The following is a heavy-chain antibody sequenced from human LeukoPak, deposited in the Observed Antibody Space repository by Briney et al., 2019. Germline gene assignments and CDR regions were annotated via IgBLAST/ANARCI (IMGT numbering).Heavy chain of an antibody. J-gene: IGHJ4*02. V-gene: IGHV3-7*01. Sequence: GGSLRLSCAASGFTFSSYWMSWVRQAPGKGLEWVPNIKQEGSEKYYVDSVKGRFTISRDNAKNSLYLQMNSLRAEDTAVYYCARVPRYDYVWGSYRHIDYWGQGTLVTVSS. CDR1: GFTFSSYW. CDR2: IKQEGSEK. CDR3: ARVPRYDYVWGSYRHIDY. D-gene: IGHD3-16*02.